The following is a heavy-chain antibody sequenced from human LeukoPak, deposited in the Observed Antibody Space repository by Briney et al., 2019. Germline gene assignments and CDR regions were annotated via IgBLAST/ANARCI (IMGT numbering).Heavy chain of an antibody. D-gene: IGHD3-22*01. Sequence: SETLSLTCTLSGGSISIYYWSWIRPPAGKGLEWIGRIYTSGSTNYNPSLKSRVTMSVDTSKNQFSLKLSSVTAADTAVYYCARRGFGWYDSSGYMFDYWGQGTLVTVSS. CDR3: ARRGFGWYDSSGYMFDY. CDR2: IYTSGST. V-gene: IGHV4-4*07. CDR1: GGSISIYY. J-gene: IGHJ4*02.